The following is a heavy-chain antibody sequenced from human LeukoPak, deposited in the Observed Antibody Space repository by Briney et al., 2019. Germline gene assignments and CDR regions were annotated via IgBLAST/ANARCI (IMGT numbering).Heavy chain of an antibody. CDR1: GFTFSSYW. J-gene: IGHJ4*02. D-gene: IGHD2-15*01. CDR2: IKRDGSEK. V-gene: IGHV3-7*01. CDR3: AREYCSGGSCYFDY. Sequence: GGSLRLSCAASGFTFSSYWMTWVRQAPGRGLEWVASIKRDGSEKSYVDSVKGRFTISRDNGKNSLYLQMNSLRVEDTAVYYCAREYCSGGSCYFDYWGQGTLVTVSS.